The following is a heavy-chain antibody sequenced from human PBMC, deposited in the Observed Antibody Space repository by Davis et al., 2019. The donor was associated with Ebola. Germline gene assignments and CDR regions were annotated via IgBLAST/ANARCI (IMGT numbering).Heavy chain of an antibody. CDR1: GFTFSGSA. CDR2: IRSKANSYAT. J-gene: IGHJ5*02. Sequence: GESLKISCAASGFTFSGSAMHWVRQASGKGLEWVGRIRSKANSYATAYAASVKGRFTISRDDSKNTAYLQMNSLKTEDTAVYYCTRLGYYDYVWGSYRPRSNWFDPWGQGTLVTVSS. CDR3: TRLGYYDYVWGSYRPRSNWFDP. D-gene: IGHD3-16*02. V-gene: IGHV3-73*01.